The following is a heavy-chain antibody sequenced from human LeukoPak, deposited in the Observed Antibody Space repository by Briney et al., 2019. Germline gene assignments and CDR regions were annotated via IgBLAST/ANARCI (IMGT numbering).Heavy chain of an antibody. J-gene: IGHJ4*02. D-gene: IGHD2-15*01. V-gene: IGHV3-23*01. Sequence: GGSLRLSCAASGFTFSTYAMSWVRQIPGKGLEWVSAISGSDDGTYYADSVKGRFTISRDNSRNTLYLQMNTLRAEDTAVYFRAKSPVSSCRGSFCYPFDYWGQGNLVTVSS. CDR3: AKSPVSSCRGSFCYPFDY. CDR2: ISGSDDGT. CDR1: GFTFSTYA.